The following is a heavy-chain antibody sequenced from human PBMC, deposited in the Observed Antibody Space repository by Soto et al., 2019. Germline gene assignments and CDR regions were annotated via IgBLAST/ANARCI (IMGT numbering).Heavy chain of an antibody. CDR1: GFTVSNNY. J-gene: IGHJ4*02. CDR3: ATAYCTDGSSCGFDY. CDR2: SYTDGST. Sequence: EVQLVESGGGLIQPGGSLRLSCAASGFTVSNNYMSGVRQAPGKGLEPVSVSYTDGSTYYADSVKGRFTISRDNPKNTLYLQMNSLRVEDTALYYCATAYCTDGSSCGFDYWGQGTLVTVSS. D-gene: IGHD2-8*01. V-gene: IGHV3-53*01.